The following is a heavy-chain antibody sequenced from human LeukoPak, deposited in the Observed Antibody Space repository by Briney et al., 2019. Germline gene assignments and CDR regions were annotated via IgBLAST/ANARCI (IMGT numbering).Heavy chain of an antibody. D-gene: IGHD1-26*01. CDR1: GFTFSNYG. V-gene: IGHV3-23*01. J-gene: IGHJ3*02. Sequence: GGSLRLSCAASGFTFSNYGMSWVRQAPGKGLEWVSSIRSSGDSTYYADSVKGRFTISRDNSKNTLYLQMNSLRAEDTAVYYCARGGSYLSAFDIWGQGTMVTVSS. CDR3: ARGGSYLSAFDI. CDR2: IRSSGDST.